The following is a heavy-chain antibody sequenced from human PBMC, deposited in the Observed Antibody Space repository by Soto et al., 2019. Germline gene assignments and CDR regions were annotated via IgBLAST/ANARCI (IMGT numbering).Heavy chain of an antibody. CDR2: IYPDDSDT. V-gene: IGHV5-51*01. J-gene: IGHJ5*02. CDR1: GYSFTNYW. D-gene: IGHD3-3*01. CDR3: ARLEWLSLAACFDP. Sequence: GESLKISCKGSGYSFTNYWIGWVRQMPGKGLEWMGMIYPDDSDTKYSPSFQGQVTFSADKSINTAYLQWSSLKASDTAIYYCARLEWLSLAACFDPWGQGTLVTVS.